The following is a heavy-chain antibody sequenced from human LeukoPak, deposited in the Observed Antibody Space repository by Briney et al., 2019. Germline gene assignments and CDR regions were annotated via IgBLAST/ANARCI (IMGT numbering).Heavy chain of an antibody. V-gene: IGHV1-2*02. CDR3: ARGQLEGYFDY. CDR2: INPNSGGT. Sequence: ASVKVSCKASGYTFTGYYMHWVRQAPGQGLEWMGWINPNSGGTNYAQKFQGRVTMTTDTSTSTAYMELRSLRSDDTAVYYCARGQLEGYFDYWGQGTLVTVSS. CDR1: GYTFTGYY. D-gene: IGHD6-6*01. J-gene: IGHJ4*02.